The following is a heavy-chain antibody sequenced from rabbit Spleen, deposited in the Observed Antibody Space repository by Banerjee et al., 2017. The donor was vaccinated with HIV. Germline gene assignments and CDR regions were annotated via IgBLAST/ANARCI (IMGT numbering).Heavy chain of an antibody. V-gene: IGHV1S45*01. J-gene: IGHJ6*01. CDR2: IGGGVSSIT. CDR1: GFSFSSGYY. Sequence: QEQLVEYGGDLVQPEGSLTLTCKASGFSFSSGYYASWVRQAPGKGPEWIACIGGGVSSITYYATWAKGRFTCSKTSSTTVTLQMTSLTVADTATYFCARDTGSSFSSYGMDLWGPGTLVTVS. CDR3: ARDTGSSFSSYGMDL. D-gene: IGHD8-1*01.